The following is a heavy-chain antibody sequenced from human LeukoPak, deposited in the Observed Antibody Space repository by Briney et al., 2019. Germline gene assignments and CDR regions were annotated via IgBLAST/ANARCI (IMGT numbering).Heavy chain of an antibody. V-gene: IGHV3-23*01. D-gene: IGHD6-19*01. CDR1: GFTFSSYA. CDR3: AKGGRVAGHSSGRGPFDY. J-gene: IGHJ4*02. CDR2: ISGSGGST. Sequence: QTGGSLRLSCAASGFTFSSYAMSWVRQAPGKGLEWVSAISGSGGSTYYADSVKGRFTISRDNSKNTLYLQMNSLRAEDTAVYYCAKGGRVAGHSSGRGPFDYWGQGTLVTVSS.